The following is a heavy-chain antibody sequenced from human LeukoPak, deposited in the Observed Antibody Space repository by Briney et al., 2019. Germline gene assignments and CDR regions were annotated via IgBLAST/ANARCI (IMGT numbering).Heavy chain of an antibody. Sequence: ASVKVSCKASGYTFTGYYVHWVRQAPGQGLEWMGRINPNSGGTNYAQKFQGRVTMTRDTSISTAYMELSRLRSDDTAVYYCARGGLAAAGTYPCNDYWGQGTLVTVSS. J-gene: IGHJ4*02. V-gene: IGHV1-2*06. CDR2: INPNSGGT. CDR3: ARGGLAAAGTYPCNDY. CDR1: GYTFTGYY. D-gene: IGHD6-13*01.